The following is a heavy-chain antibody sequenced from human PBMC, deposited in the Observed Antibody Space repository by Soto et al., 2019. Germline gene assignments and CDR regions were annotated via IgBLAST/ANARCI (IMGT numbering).Heavy chain of an antibody. J-gene: IGHJ6*02. CDR1: GGSISSYY. D-gene: IGHD6-19*01. CDR3: ARDHGIAVAARVYYYGMDV. V-gene: IGHV4-4*07. Sequence: SETLSLTCTVSGGSISSYYWSWIRQPAGKGLEWIGRIYTSGSTNYNPSLKSRVTMSVDTSKNQFSLKLSSVTAADTAVYYCARDHGIAVAARVYYYGMDVWGQGTTVTVSS. CDR2: IYTSGST.